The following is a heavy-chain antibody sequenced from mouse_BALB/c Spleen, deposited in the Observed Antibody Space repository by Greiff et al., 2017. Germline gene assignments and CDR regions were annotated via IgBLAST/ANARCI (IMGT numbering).Heavy chain of an antibody. D-gene: IGHD2-1*01. CDR1: GFTFSSYA. Sequence: EVKLMESGGGLVKPGGSLKLSCAASGFTFSSYAMSWVRQTPEKRLEWVAEISSGGSYTYFPDTVTGRFTISRDNAKNTLYLEMSSLRSEDTAMYYCARGDYGNYVRFAYWGQGTLVTVSA. CDR3: ARGDYGNYVRFAY. CDR2: ISSGGSYT. J-gene: IGHJ3*01. V-gene: IGHV5-9-4*01.